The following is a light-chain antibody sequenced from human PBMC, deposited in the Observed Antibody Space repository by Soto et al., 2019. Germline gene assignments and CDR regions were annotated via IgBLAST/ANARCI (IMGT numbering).Light chain of an antibody. CDR3: SSYTSSSLYV. CDR1: SSDVGGYDY. CDR2: DVS. J-gene: IGLJ1*01. V-gene: IGLV2-14*03. Sequence: QSVLTQPASVSGSPGQSITISCTGTSSDVGGYDYVSWYQHHPGKAPKLMIYDVSNRPSGVSNRFSGSKSGNTASLTISGLQAEDVADYYCSSYTSSSLYVFGAGTKFT.